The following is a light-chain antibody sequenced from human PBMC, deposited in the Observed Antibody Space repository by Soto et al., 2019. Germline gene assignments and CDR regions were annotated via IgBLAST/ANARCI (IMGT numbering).Light chain of an antibody. CDR2: AAS. CDR1: QVISTY. CDR3: QKCKVAPLT. Sequence: EIQMTQSPSSLSASVVDRVTITFRASQVISTYLNCYQQRPGKAPKLLIYAASSLKSGVPSRFSGSGSGTDFTLTISSLQPEDVASYYCQKCKVAPLTFGGGTKVDI. J-gene: IGKJ4*01. V-gene: IGKV1-39*01.